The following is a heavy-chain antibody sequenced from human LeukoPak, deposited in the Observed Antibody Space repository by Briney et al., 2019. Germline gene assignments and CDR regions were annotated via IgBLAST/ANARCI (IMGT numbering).Heavy chain of an antibody. CDR2: ISGSGGST. CDR1: GFTFSSYA. CDR3: AKGPWLAIYYFDY. Sequence: GGSLRLSCAASGFTFSSYAMSWVRQAPGKGLEWVSAISGSGGSTYYADSVKGRFTISRDNSKNTLYLQMYSLRAEDTAVYYCAKGPWLAIYYFDYWGQGTLVTVSS. D-gene: IGHD6-19*01. V-gene: IGHV3-23*01. J-gene: IGHJ4*02.